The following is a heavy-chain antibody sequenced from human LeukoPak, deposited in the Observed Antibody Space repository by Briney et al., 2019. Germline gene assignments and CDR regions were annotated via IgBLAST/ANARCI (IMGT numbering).Heavy chain of an antibody. CDR3: ARAPSFYYDNSGFLVYFDS. D-gene: IGHD3-22*01. CDR2: INPNSGDT. J-gene: IGHJ4*02. CDR1: GYTFTGYY. Sequence: ASVKVSCKTSGYTFTGYYMHWVRQAPGQGLEWMGWINPNSGDTNYAQKFQGRVTMTRDTSISTAYMELSSLRSDDTAVYYCARAPSFYYDNSGFLVYFDSWGQGSLVTVSS. V-gene: IGHV1-2*02.